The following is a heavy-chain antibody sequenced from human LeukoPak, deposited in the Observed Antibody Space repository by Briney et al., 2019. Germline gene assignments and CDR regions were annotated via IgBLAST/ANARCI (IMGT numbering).Heavy chain of an antibody. V-gene: IGHV3-21*01. CDR2: ISSTSTYI. CDR1: VFTFSTYS. J-gene: IGHJ6*02. D-gene: IGHD7-27*01. CDR3: ARLGPPSYAMDV. Sequence: GGSLRLSCATSVFTFSTYSMNWVRQAPGKGLEWVSSISSTSTYIYYADSLKGRFTISRDKAENSLHLQMNSLRAEDTAVHYCARLGPPSYAMDVWGQGTTVTVSS.